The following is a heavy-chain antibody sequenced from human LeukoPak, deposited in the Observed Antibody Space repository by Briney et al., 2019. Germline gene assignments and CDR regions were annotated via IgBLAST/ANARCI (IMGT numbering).Heavy chain of an antibody. CDR3: AKDLVDWGPNAFDI. CDR2: VTGSGGDK. D-gene: IGHD7-27*01. Sequence: GGCLRLSCAASGFTFSNYAMSWVRQTPGKGLECVSDVTGSGGDKYYTGSVNGRFTISRDNSKNTLYLQMNSLRAEDTAVYYCAKDLVDWGPNAFDIWGQGTMVTVSS. J-gene: IGHJ3*02. V-gene: IGHV3-23*01. CDR1: GFTFSNYA.